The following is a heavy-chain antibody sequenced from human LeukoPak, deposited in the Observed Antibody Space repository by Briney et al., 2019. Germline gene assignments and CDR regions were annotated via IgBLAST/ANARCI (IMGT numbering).Heavy chain of an antibody. V-gene: IGHV3-48*03. CDR2: ISSSGSTI. Sequence: GGSLRLSCAASGFTFSSYEMNWVRQAPGKGLEWVSYISSSGSTIYYADSVKGRFTISRDNAKNSLYLQMNSLRAEDTAVYYCAREVWSGYYYARGWFDPWGQGTLVTVSS. CDR1: GFTFSSYE. D-gene: IGHD3-22*01. CDR3: AREVWSGYYYARGWFDP. J-gene: IGHJ5*02.